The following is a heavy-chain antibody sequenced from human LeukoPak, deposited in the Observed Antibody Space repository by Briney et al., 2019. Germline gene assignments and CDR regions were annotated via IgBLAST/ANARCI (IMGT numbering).Heavy chain of an antibody. V-gene: IGHV1-2*06. CDR1: GYTFTAFH. CDR3: ARGYNSGYEY. Sequence: ASVKVSCKASGYTFTAFHLHWVRQAPGQGLEWMGRIKPNNGDTSYAQKFQGRVTMTRDTSLSTIYMELNSLRSDDTAVYYCARGYNSGYEYWGQGTLSPSRQ. J-gene: IGHJ4*02. CDR2: IKPNNGDT. D-gene: IGHD1-14*01.